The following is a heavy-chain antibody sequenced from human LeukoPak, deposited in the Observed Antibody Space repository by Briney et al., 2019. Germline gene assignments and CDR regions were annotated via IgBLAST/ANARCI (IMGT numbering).Heavy chain of an antibody. CDR2: ISYDGSNK. CDR1: GFTFSSYG. J-gene: IGHJ4*02. V-gene: IGHV3-30*18. Sequence: GGSLRLSCAASGFTFSSYGMHWVRQAPGKGLEWVAVISYDGSNKYYADSVKGGFTISRDNSKNTLYLQMNSLRAEDTAVYYCAKGVVAAGDYWGQGTLVTVSS. D-gene: IGHD6-25*01. CDR3: AKGVVAAGDY.